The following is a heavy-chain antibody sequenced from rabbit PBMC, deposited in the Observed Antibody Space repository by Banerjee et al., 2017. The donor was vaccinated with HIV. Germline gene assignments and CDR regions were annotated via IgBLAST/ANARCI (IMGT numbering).Heavy chain of an antibody. J-gene: IGHJ3*01. CDR2: IYAGDGST. CDR1: GIDFSSYG. D-gene: IGHD1-1*01. V-gene: IGHV1S47*01. CDR3: ARWIRFSDYLDL. Sequence: ELVGSGGGLVQPGESLKLSCKASGIDFSSYGISWVRQAPGKGPEWIACIYAGDGSTYYASWVNGRFTISKTSSTTVTLQLNSLTAADTATYFCARWIRFSDYLDLWGQGTLVTVS.